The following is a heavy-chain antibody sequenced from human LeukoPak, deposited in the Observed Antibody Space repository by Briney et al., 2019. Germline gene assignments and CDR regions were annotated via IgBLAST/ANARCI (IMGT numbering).Heavy chain of an antibody. CDR3: ARGIDTAMVTGEKDYSDCSGYHYFDY. CDR1: GGSVSSGSYY. V-gene: IGHV4-61*01. J-gene: IGHJ4*02. CDR2: IYYSGST. D-gene: IGHD3-22*01. Sequence: SETPSLTCTVSGGSVSSGSYYWSWIRQPPGKGLEWIGYIYYSGSTNYNPSLKSRVTISVDTSKNQFSLKLSSVTAADTAVYYCARGIDTAMVTGEKDYSDCSGYHYFDYRGQGTLVTVYS.